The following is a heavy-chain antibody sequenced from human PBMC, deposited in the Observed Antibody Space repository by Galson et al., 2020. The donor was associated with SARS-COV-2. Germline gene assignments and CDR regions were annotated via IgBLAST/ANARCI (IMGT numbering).Heavy chain of an antibody. V-gene: IGHV4-30-4*01. CDR1: GGSISSGDYY. D-gene: IGHD3-9*01. CDR2: IYYSGST. Sequence: SETLSLTCTVSGGSISSGDYYWSWIRQPPGKGLEWIGYIYYSGSTYYNPSLKSRVTILVDTSKNQFSLKLSSVTAADTAVYYCARGLRYFDWLLNEDAFDIWGQGTMVTVSS. CDR3: ARGLRYFDWLLNEDAFDI. J-gene: IGHJ3*02.